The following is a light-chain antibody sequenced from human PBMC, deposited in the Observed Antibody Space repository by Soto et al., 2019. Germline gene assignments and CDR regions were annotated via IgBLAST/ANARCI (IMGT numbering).Light chain of an antibody. CDR1: QSISSW. V-gene: IGKV1-5*01. Sequence: DSQMTQSPSTLSSSVGDRVTITCRASQSISSWLAWYQQKPGKAPKVLIYDASSLESGVPSRFSGSGSGTEFTLTINSLQPDDFATYYCQQYNSYSTFGQGTKVDIK. CDR2: DAS. J-gene: IGKJ1*01. CDR3: QQYNSYST.